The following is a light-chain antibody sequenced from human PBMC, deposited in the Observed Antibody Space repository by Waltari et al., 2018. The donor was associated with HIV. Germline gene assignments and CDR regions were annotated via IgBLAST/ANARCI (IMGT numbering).Light chain of an antibody. J-gene: IGKJ2*01. V-gene: IGKV1-5*03. CDR1: QNIDNW. CDR3: QQYTIYSYT. CDR2: KAS. Sequence: DIQMTQSPSTLSASVGYRVTITCRASQNIDNWLAWYQQKPGKAPKLLISKASDLESGVPSRISGSGFGTEFTLTISSLQPDDFATYYCQQYTIYSYTFGQGKKLEI.